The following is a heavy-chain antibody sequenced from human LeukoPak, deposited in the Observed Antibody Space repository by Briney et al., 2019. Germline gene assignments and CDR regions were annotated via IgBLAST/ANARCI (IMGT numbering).Heavy chain of an antibody. D-gene: IGHD3-10*01. V-gene: IGHV4-59*01. CDR1: GGSISSYY. CDR3: ARVDGSGSYFNRLDAFDI. Sequence: SETLSLTCTVSGGSISSYYWSWIRQPPGKGLEWIGYIYYSGNTNYNPSLKSRVTISVDTSKNQFSLKLSSVTAADTAVYYCARVDGSGSYFNRLDAFDIWGQGTMVTVSS. J-gene: IGHJ3*02. CDR2: IYYSGNT.